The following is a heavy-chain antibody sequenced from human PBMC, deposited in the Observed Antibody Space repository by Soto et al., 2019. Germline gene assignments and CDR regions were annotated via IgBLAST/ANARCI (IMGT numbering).Heavy chain of an antibody. D-gene: IGHD6-25*01. CDR2: TYYRSKWYN. Sequence: PLQTLSLTCVISGDSVSSNSAAWNWIRQSPSRGLEWLGGTYYRSKWYNDYAVSVKSRITINPDTSKNQFSLQLNSVTPEDTAVYYCARVAVTYSSGWDPPRGYYYYYVMDVWGQGTTVTVSS. CDR1: GDSVSSNSAA. CDR3: ARVAVTYSSGWDPPRGYYYYYVMDV. J-gene: IGHJ6*02. V-gene: IGHV6-1*01.